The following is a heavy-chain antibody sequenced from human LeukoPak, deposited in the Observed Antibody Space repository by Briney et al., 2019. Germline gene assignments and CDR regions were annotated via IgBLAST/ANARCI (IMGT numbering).Heavy chain of an antibody. J-gene: IGHJ3*02. CDR2: ISAYNGNT. CDR1: GYTFTSYG. D-gene: IGHD3-3*01. V-gene: IGHV1-18*01. Sequence: ASVKVSCKASGYTFTSYGISWVRQAPGQGLEWMGRISAYNGNTSYAQKLQGRVTMTTDTSTSTAYMELRSLRSDDTAVYYCARNDVTYYDFWSGYRYDAFDIWGQGTMVTVSS. CDR3: ARNDVTYYDFWSGYRYDAFDI.